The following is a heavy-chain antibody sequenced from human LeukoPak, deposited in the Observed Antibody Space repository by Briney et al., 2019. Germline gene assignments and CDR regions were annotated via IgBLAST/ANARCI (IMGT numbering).Heavy chain of an antibody. Sequence: GGSLRLSCAVSGLTFSSYSMNWVRQAPGEGLEWVSSISGSSSYIYYADSVKGRFTISRDNAKNSLYLQMNSLRAEDTAVYYCARGSSSSSWYPWYFDYWGQGTLVTVSS. CDR2: ISGSSSYI. CDR1: GLTFSSYS. V-gene: IGHV3-21*01. J-gene: IGHJ4*02. D-gene: IGHD6-13*01. CDR3: ARGSSSSSWYPWYFDY.